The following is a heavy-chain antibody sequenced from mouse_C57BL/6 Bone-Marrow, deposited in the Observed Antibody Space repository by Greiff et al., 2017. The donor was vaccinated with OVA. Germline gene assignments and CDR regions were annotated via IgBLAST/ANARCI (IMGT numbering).Heavy chain of an antibody. CDR2: IFPGSGST. Sequence: VQRVESGPELVKPGASVKISCKASGYTFTDYYINWVKQRPGQGLEWIGWIFPGSGSTYYNEKFKGKATLTVDKSSSTAYMLLSSLTSEDSAVYFCARAYYDYDVAMDYWGQGTSVTVSS. CDR3: ARAYYDYDVAMDY. D-gene: IGHD2-4*01. J-gene: IGHJ4*01. V-gene: IGHV1-75*01. CDR1: GYTFTDYY.